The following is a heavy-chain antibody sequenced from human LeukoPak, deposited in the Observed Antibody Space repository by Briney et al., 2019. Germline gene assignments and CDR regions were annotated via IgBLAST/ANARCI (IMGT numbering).Heavy chain of an antibody. CDR3: ARGYSYDPFFDY. J-gene: IGHJ4*02. D-gene: IGHD5-18*01. V-gene: IGHV1-8*01. CDR1: GYTFTSYD. CDR2: MNPNSGNT. Sequence: ASVKVSCKASGYTFTSYDINWVRQATGQGLEWMGWMNPNSGNTGYAQKFQGRVTMTRNTSISTAYMELSRLSSEDTAVYYCARGYSYDPFFDYWGQGTLVTVSS.